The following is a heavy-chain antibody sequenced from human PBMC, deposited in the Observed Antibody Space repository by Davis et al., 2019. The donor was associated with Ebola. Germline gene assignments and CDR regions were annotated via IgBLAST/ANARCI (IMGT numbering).Heavy chain of an antibody. CDR2: IWYDGSNK. CDR3: ARGGYCSSTSCSNWFDP. D-gene: IGHD2-2*01. Sequence: GGSLRLSCAASGFTFSSYGMHWVRQAPGKGLEWVAVIWYDGSNKYYADSVKGRFTTSRDNSKNTLYLQMNSLRAEDTAVYYCARGGYCSSTSCSNWFDPWGQGTLVTVSS. V-gene: IGHV3-33*01. CDR1: GFTFSSYG. J-gene: IGHJ5*02.